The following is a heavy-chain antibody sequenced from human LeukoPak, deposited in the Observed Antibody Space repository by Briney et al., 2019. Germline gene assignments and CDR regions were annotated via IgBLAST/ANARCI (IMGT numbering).Heavy chain of an antibody. Sequence: GGSLRLFCAASGFTFSSYEMNWVRQAPGQGLEWVSYINSSGGTIHYADTVKGRFTISRDNAKNQLYLQMNSLRAEDTAVYYCARLGTYYYDSSGYSPDYWGQGTLVTVSS. V-gene: IGHV3-48*03. CDR2: INSSGGTI. CDR3: ARLGTYYYDSSGYSPDY. CDR1: GFTFSSYE. D-gene: IGHD3-22*01. J-gene: IGHJ4*02.